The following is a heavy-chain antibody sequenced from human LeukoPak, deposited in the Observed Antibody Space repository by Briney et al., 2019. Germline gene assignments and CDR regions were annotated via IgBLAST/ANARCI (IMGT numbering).Heavy chain of an antibody. D-gene: IGHD3-10*01. Sequence: SETLSLTCTVSGGSISSYYWSWIRQPPGKGLEWIGYIYYSGSTNYNPSLKSRVTISVDTSKNQFSLKLSSVTAADTAMFYCARHSFIIYQMPDNFDSWGQGTLVTVSS. CDR2: IYYSGST. J-gene: IGHJ4*02. CDR3: ARHSFIIYQMPDNFDS. CDR1: GGSISSYY. V-gene: IGHV4-59*01.